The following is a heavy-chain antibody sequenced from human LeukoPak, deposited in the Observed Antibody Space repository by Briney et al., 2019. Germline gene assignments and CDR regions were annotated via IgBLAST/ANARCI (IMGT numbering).Heavy chain of an antibody. CDR1: GFTFSDYY. J-gene: IGHJ4*02. CDR2: ISSSRRYT. Sequence: GGSLRLSCAVSGFTFSDYYMSWIRQAPGKGLEWVSDISSSRRYTNYADSVKGRFTISSDNAKNSLYLQMNSLRAEDTAVYYCARAPTSYYYFDYWGQGTLVTVSS. V-gene: IGHV3-11*06. D-gene: IGHD1-26*01. CDR3: ARAPTSYYYFDY.